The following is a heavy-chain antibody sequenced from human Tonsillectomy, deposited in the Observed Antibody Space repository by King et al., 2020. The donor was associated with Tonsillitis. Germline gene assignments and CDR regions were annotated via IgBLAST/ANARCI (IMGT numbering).Heavy chain of an antibody. V-gene: IGHV1-2*02. CDR2: INPNSGAT. D-gene: IGHD3-22*01. CDR1: GYTFTGYY. Sequence: QLVQSGAEVKKPGASVKVSCKASGYTFTGYYMHWVRQAPGQGLEWMGWINPNSGATTYAQNFQGRVTVTRDTSISTAYMELSRLRSDDTAVYYCSIRGRCFYESSARDSFDYWGQGTLVTVSS. J-gene: IGHJ4*02. CDR3: SIRGRCFYESSARDSFDY.